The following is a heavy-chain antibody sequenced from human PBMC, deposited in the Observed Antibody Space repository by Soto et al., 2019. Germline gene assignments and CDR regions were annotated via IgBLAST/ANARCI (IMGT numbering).Heavy chain of an antibody. V-gene: IGHV1-58*01. CDR1: GFTFTSSA. CDR3: AAGLDCSSTSCYLGGMDV. D-gene: IGHD2-2*01. J-gene: IGHJ6*02. Sequence: QMQLVQSGPEVKKPGTSVKVSCKASGFTFTSSAVQWVRQARGQRLEWIGWIVVGSGNTNYAQKFQERVTITRDMSTSTAYMELSSLRSEDTAVYYCAAGLDCSSTSCYLGGMDVWGQGTTVTVSS. CDR2: IVVGSGNT.